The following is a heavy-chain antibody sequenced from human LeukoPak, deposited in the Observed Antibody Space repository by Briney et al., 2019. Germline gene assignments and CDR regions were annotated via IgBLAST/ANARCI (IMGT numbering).Heavy chain of an antibody. CDR1: GYTFTSYG. J-gene: IGHJ6*03. Sequence: ASVKVSCKASGYTFTSYGISWVRQAPGQGLEWMGWISAYNGNTNYAQKLQGRVTMTTDTSTSTAYMELRSLRSDDTAVYYCARDTGSYDFWSGYHSYYYYYMDVWGKGTTVTISS. CDR2: ISAYNGNT. V-gene: IGHV1-18*01. CDR3: ARDTGSYDFWSGYHSYYYYYMDV. D-gene: IGHD3-3*01.